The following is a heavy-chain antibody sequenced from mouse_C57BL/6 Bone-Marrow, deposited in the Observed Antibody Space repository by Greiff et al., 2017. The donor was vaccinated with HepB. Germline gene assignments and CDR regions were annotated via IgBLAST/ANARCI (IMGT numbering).Heavy chain of an antibody. CDR2: IDPENGDT. CDR3: TSRYDYDD. CDR1: GFNIKDDY. J-gene: IGHJ3*01. Sequence: EVQLQQSGAELVRPGASVKLSCTASGFNIKDDYMHWVKQRPEQGLEWIGWIDPENGDTEYASKFQGKATITADTSSNTAYLQLSSLTSEDTARYYCTSRYDYDDWGQGTLVTVSA. D-gene: IGHD2-4*01. V-gene: IGHV14-4*01.